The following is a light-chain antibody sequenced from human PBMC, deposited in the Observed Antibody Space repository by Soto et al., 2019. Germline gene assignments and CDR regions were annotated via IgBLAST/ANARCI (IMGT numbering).Light chain of an antibody. Sequence: NFMLTQPHSVSESPGKTVTISCTRTSGDIASNYVQWFQQRPGSSPTTVIYENKQRPSEVPDRFSGSIDSSSNSASLTISGVKTEDEADYYCQSSDSIDHWVFGGGTKLT. V-gene: IGLV6-57*01. CDR3: QSSDSIDHWV. CDR2: ENK. J-gene: IGLJ3*02. CDR1: SGDIASNY.